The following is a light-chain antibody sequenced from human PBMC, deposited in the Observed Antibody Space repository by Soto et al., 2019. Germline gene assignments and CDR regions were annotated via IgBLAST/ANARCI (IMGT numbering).Light chain of an antibody. CDR1: QSVSSSY. V-gene: IGKV3D-20*02. CDR2: AAS. CDR3: QQHSHWPPWT. Sequence: EIVLTQSPGTLSFSPGEGATLSCRASQSVSSSYLAWYQQKPGQAPRLLIYAASSRATGVPDRFSGSGSGTDFTLTISNLEPEDFAVYYCQQHSHWPPWTFGQGTKVDIK. J-gene: IGKJ1*01.